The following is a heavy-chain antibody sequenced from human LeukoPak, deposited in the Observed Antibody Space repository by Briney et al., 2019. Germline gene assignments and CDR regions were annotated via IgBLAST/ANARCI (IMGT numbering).Heavy chain of an antibody. Sequence: SETLSLTCTVSGGSISSSSYYWGWIRQPPGKGLEWIGSIYYSGSTYYNPSLKSRVTISVDTSKNQFSLKLSSVTAADTAVYYCARPTYYYGSGSISEGNYWGQGTLVTVSS. CDR1: GGSISSSSYY. V-gene: IGHV4-39*01. CDR2: IYYSGST. J-gene: IGHJ4*02. CDR3: ARPTYYYGSGSISEGNY. D-gene: IGHD3-10*01.